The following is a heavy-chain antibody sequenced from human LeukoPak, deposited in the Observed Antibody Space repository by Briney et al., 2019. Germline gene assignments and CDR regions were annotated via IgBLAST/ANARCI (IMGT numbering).Heavy chain of an antibody. CDR3: ARGRGYGGYDYFY. CDR2: INHSGFT. Sequence: PSETLSLTCAVYGGSLGGYYRSWIRQSPGKGLEWIGEINHSGFTNYNASLKSRVTISQDTSKNQFSLRLTSVTAADTAVYYCARGRGYGGYDYFYWGQGTLVTVSS. V-gene: IGHV4-34*01. D-gene: IGHD5-12*01. J-gene: IGHJ4*02. CDR1: GGSLGGYY.